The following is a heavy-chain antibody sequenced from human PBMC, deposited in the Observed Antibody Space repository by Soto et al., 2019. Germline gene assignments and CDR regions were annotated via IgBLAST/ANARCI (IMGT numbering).Heavy chain of an antibody. CDR3: ARDSGGGIDY. V-gene: IGHV4-59*01. J-gene: IGHJ4*02. CDR1: GGSISSYY. CDR2: IYYTGST. Sequence: SSETLSLTCTVSGGSISSYYWTWIRQPPGKTLEWIGYIYYTGSTNFNPSLKSRVTMSVDTSKNHFSLSLTSVTAADTAVYYCARDSGGGIDYWGQGILVTVSS. D-gene: IGHD3-10*01.